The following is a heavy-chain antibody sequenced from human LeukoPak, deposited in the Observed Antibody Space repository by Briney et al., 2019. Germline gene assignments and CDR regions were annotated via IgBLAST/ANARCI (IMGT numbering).Heavy chain of an antibody. Sequence: GGSLRLSCAASGFIFSGSGMSWVRQAPGKGLEWVSAISDSGSVTAYADSVKGRFTISRDNPKNTLYLQMNSLRAEDTAVYYCAKDLASWGQGTLVTVSS. CDR1: GFIFSGSG. CDR2: ISDSGSVT. D-gene: IGHD5-12*01. CDR3: AKDLAS. V-gene: IGHV3-23*01. J-gene: IGHJ4*02.